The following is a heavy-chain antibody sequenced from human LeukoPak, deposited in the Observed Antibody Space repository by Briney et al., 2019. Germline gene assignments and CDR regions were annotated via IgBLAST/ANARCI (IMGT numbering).Heavy chain of an antibody. CDR2: ISSSSSYI. CDR3: ARDRDKDYYYGMDV. V-gene: IGHV3-21*01. J-gene: IGHJ6*02. D-gene: IGHD2-15*01. Sequence: GGSLRLSCAASGFTFSSYSMNWVRQAPGKGLEWVSSISSSSSYIYYADSVKGRFTISRDNAKNSLYLQMNSLRAEDTAVYYCARDRDKDYYYGMDVWGQGTTVTVSS. CDR1: GFTFSSYS.